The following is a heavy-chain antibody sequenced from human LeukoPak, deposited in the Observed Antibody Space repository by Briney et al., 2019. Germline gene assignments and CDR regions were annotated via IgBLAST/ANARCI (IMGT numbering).Heavy chain of an antibody. D-gene: IGHD3-10*01. CDR1: GGSISSYY. Sequence: SETLSLTCTASGGSISSYYWSWIRQPPGKGLEWIGYIYYSGSTNYNPSLKSRVTISVDTSKNQFSLKLSSVTAADTAVYYCARGFGDYGLGAFDIWGQGTMVAVSS. CDR3: ARGFGDYGLGAFDI. J-gene: IGHJ3*02. CDR2: IYYSGST. V-gene: IGHV4-59*01.